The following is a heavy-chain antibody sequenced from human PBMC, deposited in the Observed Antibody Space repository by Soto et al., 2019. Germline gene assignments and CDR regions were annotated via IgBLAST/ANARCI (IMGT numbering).Heavy chain of an antibody. CDR1: GGSISSGDYY. CDR3: ARDPREYSYGGGMDV. J-gene: IGHJ6*02. Sequence: SETLSLTCTVSGGSISSGDYYWSWIRQPPGKGLEWIGYIYYSGSTYYNPSLKSRVTISVDTSKNQFSLKLSSVTAADTAVYYCARDPREYSYGGGMDVWGQGTTVTVSS. D-gene: IGHD5-18*01. V-gene: IGHV4-30-4*01. CDR2: IYYSGST.